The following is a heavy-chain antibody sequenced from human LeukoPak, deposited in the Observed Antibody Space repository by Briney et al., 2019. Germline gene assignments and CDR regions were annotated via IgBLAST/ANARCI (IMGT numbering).Heavy chain of an antibody. CDR3: ATGNPLGWGGWFDP. J-gene: IGHJ5*02. Sequence: ASVKVSCKVSGYTLTELSMHWVRQAPGKGLEWMGGFDPEDGETIYAQKFQGRVTMTEDTSTDTAYMELSSLRSEDTAVYYCATGNPLGWGGWFDPWGQGTLVTVSS. CDR1: GYTLTELS. V-gene: IGHV1-24*01. CDR2: FDPEDGET. D-gene: IGHD3-10*01.